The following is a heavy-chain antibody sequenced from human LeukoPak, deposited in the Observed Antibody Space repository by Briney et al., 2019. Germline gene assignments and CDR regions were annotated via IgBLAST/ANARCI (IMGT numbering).Heavy chain of an antibody. J-gene: IGHJ4*02. CDR2: ISGSGDST. V-gene: IGHV3-23*01. CDR1: GFTFSTYA. D-gene: IGHD1-14*01. Sequence: GGSLRLSCAASGFTFSTYAVNWVRQAPGKGLEWVSTISGSGDSTYYADSVKGRFTISRDNSKDTLYLQMSSVRVDDTAVYYCAKGSIPEAYWGQGTLVTVSS. CDR3: AKGSIPEAY.